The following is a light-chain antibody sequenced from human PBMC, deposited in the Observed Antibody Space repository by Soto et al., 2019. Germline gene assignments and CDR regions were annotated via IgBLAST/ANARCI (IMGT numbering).Light chain of an antibody. J-gene: IGLJ1*01. CDR1: SSNIGAGYD. V-gene: IGLV1-40*01. Sequence: QSVLTQPPSVSGAPGQRVTLSCTGSSSNIGAGYDVHWYHQLPGTAPKLLIYGNSNRPSGVPDRFSGSKSGTSASLAITGLQAEDEADYYCQSYHSSLSGYVFGTGTKVTVL. CDR3: QSYHSSLSGYV. CDR2: GNS.